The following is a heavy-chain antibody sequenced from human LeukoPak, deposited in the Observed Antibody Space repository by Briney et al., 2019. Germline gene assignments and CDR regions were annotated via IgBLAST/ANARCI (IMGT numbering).Heavy chain of an antibody. Sequence: SETLSLTCTVSGDSINGFYWSWIRQAAGKGLEWIGHIYTSGSTNYNPSLKSPVTISIDTSKNQFSLRLISVTAADTAVYYCARDQLYCSSSSCRNLGWFDPWGQGTLVTVSS. D-gene: IGHD2-2*01. CDR3: ARDQLYCSSSSCRNLGWFDP. J-gene: IGHJ5*02. CDR2: IYTSGST. CDR1: GDSINGFY. V-gene: IGHV4-4*07.